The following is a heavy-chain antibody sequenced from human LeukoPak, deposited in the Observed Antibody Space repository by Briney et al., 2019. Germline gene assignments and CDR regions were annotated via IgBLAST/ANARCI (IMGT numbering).Heavy chain of an antibody. CDR1: GYSFTSYW. CDR2: IYPGDSDT. Sequence: GESLKISCKGSGYSFTSYWIGWVRQMPGKGLEWMGIIYPGDSDTRYSPSFQGQVTISADKSISTAYLQWSSLKASDTAMYYCARFPWFGELPNWFDPWGQGTLVTVSS. D-gene: IGHD3-10*01. J-gene: IGHJ5*02. V-gene: IGHV5-51*01. CDR3: ARFPWFGELPNWFDP.